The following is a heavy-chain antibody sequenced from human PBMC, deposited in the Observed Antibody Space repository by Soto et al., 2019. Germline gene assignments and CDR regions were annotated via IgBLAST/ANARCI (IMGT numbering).Heavy chain of an antibody. CDR3: ARTVLGPDLLADSFVDYYYYMDV. Sequence: SETLSLTCTVSGGSISNFYWSWIRQPPGKGLEWIGYVYYTGSTSYNPSLKRRVTISADSSRGQFSLRLNSVTAADTAVYYCARTVLGPDLLADSFVDYYYYMDVWGQGTTVTVAS. CDR1: GGSISNFY. V-gene: IGHV4-59*08. J-gene: IGHJ6*03. CDR2: VYYTGST. D-gene: IGHD3-9*01.